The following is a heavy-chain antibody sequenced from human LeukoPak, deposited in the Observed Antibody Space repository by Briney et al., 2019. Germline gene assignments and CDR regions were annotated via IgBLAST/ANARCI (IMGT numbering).Heavy chain of an antibody. CDR3: AKDAVGDLRNNWFDP. V-gene: IGHV3-23*01. J-gene: IGHJ5*02. CDR2: ISGSGGST. Sequence: GGSLRLSCAASGFTFSSYAMSRVRQAPGKGLEWVSAISGSGGSTYYADSVKGRFTISRDNSKNTLYLQMNSLRAEDTAVYYCAKDAVGDLRNNWFDPWGQGTLVTVSS. D-gene: IGHD6-19*01. CDR1: GFTFSSYA.